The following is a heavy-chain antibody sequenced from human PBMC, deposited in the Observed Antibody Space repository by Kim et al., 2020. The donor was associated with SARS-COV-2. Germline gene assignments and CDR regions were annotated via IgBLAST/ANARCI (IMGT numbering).Heavy chain of an antibody. CDR2: IYPGDSDT. Sequence: GESLKISCKGSGYSFTSYWIAWVRQTPGKGPEWMGIIYPGDSDTTYSPSFQGQVTISADKSITTAYLQWSTLKASDTAMYYCVRGRGYCTSTTSCYVDYW. V-gene: IGHV5-51*01. CDR3: VRGRGYCTSTTSCYVDY. CDR1: GYSFTSYW. D-gene: IGHD2-2*01. J-gene: IGHJ4*01.